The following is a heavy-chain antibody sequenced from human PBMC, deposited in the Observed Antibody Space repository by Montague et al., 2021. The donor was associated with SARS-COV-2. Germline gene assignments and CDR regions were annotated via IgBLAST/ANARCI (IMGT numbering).Heavy chain of an antibody. CDR3: ARMLNSYGYSLVDY. J-gene: IGHJ4*02. CDR2: IDRDDDK. V-gene: IGHV2-70*01. D-gene: IGHD5-18*01. CDR1: GFSLSTSGMC. Sequence: PALVKPTQTLTLTCTFSGFSLSTSGMCVSWIRQPPGKALEWLALIDRDDDKYYSTSLKTRLTISKDTSKNQVVLTMTNMDPVDTATYYCARMLNSYGYSLVDYWGQGTLVTVSS.